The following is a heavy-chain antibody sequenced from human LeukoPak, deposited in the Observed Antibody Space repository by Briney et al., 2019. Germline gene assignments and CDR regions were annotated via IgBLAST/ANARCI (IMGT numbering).Heavy chain of an antibody. Sequence: ASVKVSCKASGYTFTSYGISWVRQAPGQGLEWMGWISAYNGNTNYAQKFQGRVTVTEDTVTDTGYMELRSLTSDDTAVYFCTTDSGRSYFYFNFWGQGTLVTVSS. D-gene: IGHD3-10*01. J-gene: IGHJ4*02. CDR1: GYTFTSYG. CDR3: TTDSGRSYFYFNF. CDR2: ISAYNGNT. V-gene: IGHV1-18*01.